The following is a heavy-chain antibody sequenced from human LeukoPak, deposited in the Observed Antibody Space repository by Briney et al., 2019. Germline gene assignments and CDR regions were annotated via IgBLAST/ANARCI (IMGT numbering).Heavy chain of an antibody. D-gene: IGHD3-22*01. CDR2: ISGSGGST. CDR1: GFTFSSYG. CDR3: AKGKVITMIVVVISDAFDI. Sequence: GGSLRLSCAASGFTFSSYGMCWVRQAPGKGLEWVSAISGSGGSTYYADSVKGRFTISRDNSKNTLYLQMNSLRAEDTAVYYCAKGKVITMIVVVISDAFDIWGQGTMVTVSS. J-gene: IGHJ3*02. V-gene: IGHV3-23*01.